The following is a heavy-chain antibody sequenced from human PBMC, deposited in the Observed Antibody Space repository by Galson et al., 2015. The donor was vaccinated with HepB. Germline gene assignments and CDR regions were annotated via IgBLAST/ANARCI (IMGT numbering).Heavy chain of an antibody. J-gene: IGHJ1*01. V-gene: IGHV4-34*01. Sequence: ETLSLTCGVSSGSFTNYDWNWVRQAPGKGPEWIGEVNRGGSANVNPSLQSRVTITRDTSKSQFSLRLSSITAAGTAMYYCVAGPFGPRFQFWYSPVYLQHWGRGTQVIVSS. CDR1: SGSFTNYD. CDR2: VNRGGSA. CDR3: VAGPFGPRFQFWYSPVYLQH. D-gene: IGHD2-21*01.